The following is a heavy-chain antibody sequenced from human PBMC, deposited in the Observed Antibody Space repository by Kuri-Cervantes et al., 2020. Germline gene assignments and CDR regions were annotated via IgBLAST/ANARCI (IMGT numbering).Heavy chain of an antibody. CDR1: GGSISSYY. CDR2: IYTSGRT. CDR3: GRAGGSGWYGNFFDP. Sequence: ESLKISCTVSGGSISSYYWSWIRQPAGKGLEWIGRIYTSGRTNYNPSLKSRVTISVDTSKNQFSLRLNSVTPEDTAVYYCGRAGGSGWYGNFFDPWGQGTLVTVSS. D-gene: IGHD6-19*01. J-gene: IGHJ5*02. V-gene: IGHV4-4*07.